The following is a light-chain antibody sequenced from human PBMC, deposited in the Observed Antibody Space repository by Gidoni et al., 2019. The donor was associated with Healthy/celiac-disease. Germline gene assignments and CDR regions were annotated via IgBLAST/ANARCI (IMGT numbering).Light chain of an antibody. V-gene: IGKV3-20*01. CDR1: QSVSSSY. CDR2: GAS. Sequence: IVLTQSPGTLSLSPGERATLSCRASQSVSSSYLAWYQQKPGQAPRLLIDGASSRATGIPDRFSGSGSGTDFTLTISRLEPEDLAVYYCQQYGSSQITFGQGTRLEIK. J-gene: IGKJ5*01. CDR3: QQYGSSQIT.